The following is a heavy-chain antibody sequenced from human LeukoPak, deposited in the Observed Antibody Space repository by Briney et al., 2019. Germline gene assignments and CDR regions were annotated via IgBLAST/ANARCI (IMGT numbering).Heavy chain of an antibody. D-gene: IGHD2-2*01. V-gene: IGHV3-15*01. Sequence: GGSLRPSCAASGFTFSNAWMSWVRQAPGKGLEWVGRIKSKTDGGTTDYAAPVKGRFTISRDDSKNTLYLQMNSLKTEDTAVYYCTTGKSSTSPRFDYWGQGTLVTVSS. CDR2: IKSKTDGGTT. CDR1: GFTFSNAW. CDR3: TTGKSSTSPRFDY. J-gene: IGHJ4*02.